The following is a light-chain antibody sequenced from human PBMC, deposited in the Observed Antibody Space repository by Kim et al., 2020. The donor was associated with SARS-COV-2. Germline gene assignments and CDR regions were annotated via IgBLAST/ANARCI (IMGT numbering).Light chain of an antibody. CDR1: QSISIW. J-gene: IGKJ4*01. CDR2: RAS. CDR3: QHYTGYPLT. V-gene: IGKV1-5*03. Sequence: SASVGDRLTITCRASQSISIWLAWYQQKPGKAPKVLFYRASNLQSGVPSRFSGSGSGTEFTLTINSLQPDDFATYYCQHYTGYPLTFGGGTKLE.